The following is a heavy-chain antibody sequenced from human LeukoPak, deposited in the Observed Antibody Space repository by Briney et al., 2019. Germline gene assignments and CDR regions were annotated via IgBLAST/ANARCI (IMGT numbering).Heavy chain of an antibody. Sequence: ASVKVSCKASGYKLSNYYIHWVRQAPGQGLEWMGMIDPSGGSTTYAQKFQGRVTMTRETSTSTVYMELSSLRSEDTAVYFCARRYYFDYWAQGTLVTVSS. CDR1: GYKLSNYY. CDR3: ARRYYFDY. J-gene: IGHJ4*02. CDR2: IDPSGGST. V-gene: IGHV1-46*01.